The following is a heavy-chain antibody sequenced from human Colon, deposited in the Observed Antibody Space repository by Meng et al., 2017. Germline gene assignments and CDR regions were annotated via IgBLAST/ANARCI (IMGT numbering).Heavy chain of an antibody. J-gene: IGHJ4*02. V-gene: IGHV1-3*01. CDR2: INAGNGNT. Sequence: QVERVQSGAEVKKPGASVKVSCKASGSTLSSYAIHWVRQAPGQRLEWMGWINAGNGNTKYPQKFQGRVTITRDTSASTAYMELSSLTSEDTAVYYCTSPIYWGQGTLVTVSS. CDR1: GSTLSSYA. CDR3: TSPIY. D-gene: IGHD3-9*01.